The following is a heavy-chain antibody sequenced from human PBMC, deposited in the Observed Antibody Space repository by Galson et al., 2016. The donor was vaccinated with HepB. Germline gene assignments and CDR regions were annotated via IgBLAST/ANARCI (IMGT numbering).Heavy chain of an antibody. J-gene: IGHJ5*01. V-gene: IGHV3-11*06. Sequence: SLRLSCAASGFMFSDYYMTWIRQAPGKGLEWLSDISTSSTYTNYADSVKGRFTISRDNAKNSLYLQMNSLRAEDTAVYYCARGAHMVVVTATEFDSWGQGTLVTVSS. CDR1: GFMFSDYY. CDR3: ARGAHMVVVTATEFDS. D-gene: IGHD2-21*02. CDR2: ISTSSTYT.